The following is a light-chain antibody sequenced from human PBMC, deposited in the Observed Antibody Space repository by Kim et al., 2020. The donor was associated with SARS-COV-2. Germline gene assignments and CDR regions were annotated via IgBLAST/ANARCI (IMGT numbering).Light chain of an antibody. J-gene: IGKJ2*01. CDR3: QHYNSYPYT. CDR2: QAS. CDR1: ENIISW. Sequence: DIQMTQSPSSLSASVGDRVTITCRASENIISWLAWYQQKPGKAPNLLIYQASRLETGVPSRFSGSGSGTEFALTISSLQPDDFATYYCQHYNSYPYTFGQGTKVDIK. V-gene: IGKV1-5*03.